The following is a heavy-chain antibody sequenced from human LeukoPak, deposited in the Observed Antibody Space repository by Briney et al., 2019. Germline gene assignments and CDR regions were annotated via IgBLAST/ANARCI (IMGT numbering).Heavy chain of an antibody. J-gene: IGHJ4*02. Sequence: PGGSLRLSCAASGFIFSNYAMSWVRQAPGKGLEWVSAISGSGGTTYYADSVKGRFTISRDNSKTTVYLQMNSLRAEDTAVYYCAKDTSNFDYWGQGTLVTVSS. CDR2: ISGSGGTT. V-gene: IGHV3-23*01. CDR1: GFIFSNYA. CDR3: AKDTSNFDY.